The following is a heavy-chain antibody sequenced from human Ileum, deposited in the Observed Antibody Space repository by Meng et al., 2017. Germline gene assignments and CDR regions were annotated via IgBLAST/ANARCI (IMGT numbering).Heavy chain of an antibody. CDR1: GASISAYY. Sequence: QVQLQESGSGLVKPAETLSLTCTDSGASISAYYWSWIRQPPGKGLECIGYIFYNRDINYNPSLKSRVTISLDTSKSQISLKLTSVTAADTAVYYCARTARVFDPWGQGTPVTVSS. CDR2: IFYNRDI. V-gene: IGHV4-59*01. J-gene: IGHJ5*02. CDR3: ARTARVFDP.